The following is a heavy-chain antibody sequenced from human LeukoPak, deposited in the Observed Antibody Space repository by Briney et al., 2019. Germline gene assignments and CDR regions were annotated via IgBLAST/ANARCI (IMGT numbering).Heavy chain of an antibody. D-gene: IGHD3-10*01. CDR2: ISGSGSTT. V-gene: IGHV3-23*01. Sequence: GGSLRLSCAASGFTFSSYAMSWVRQAPGKGLEWVSSISGSGSTTYYADSVKGRFTISRDNSKNTMYVQLNSLRAEDTAIYYCAKYNPGSGSEYFDYWGQGTLVTVSS. CDR3: AKYNPGSGSEYFDY. CDR1: GFTFSSYA. J-gene: IGHJ4*02.